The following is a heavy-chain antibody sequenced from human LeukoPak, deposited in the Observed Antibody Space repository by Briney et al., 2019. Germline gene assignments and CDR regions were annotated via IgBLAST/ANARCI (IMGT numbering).Heavy chain of an antibody. CDR2: ISGSGGST. CDR1: GFTFSSYA. J-gene: IGHJ4*02. D-gene: IGHD5-24*01. V-gene: IGHV3-23*01. CDR3: AKDPRVGSRVATPCH. Sequence: GGSLRLSCAASGFTFSSYAMSWVRQAPGKGLEWVSAISGSGGSTYYADSVKGRFTISRDNSKSALFLQMNSLRAEDTAVYYCAKDPRVGSRVATPCHWGQGTLVTVSS.